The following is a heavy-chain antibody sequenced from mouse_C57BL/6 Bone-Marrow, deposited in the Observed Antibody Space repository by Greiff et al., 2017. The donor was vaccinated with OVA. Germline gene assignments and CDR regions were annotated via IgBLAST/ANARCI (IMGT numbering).Heavy chain of an antibody. Sequence: EVQVVESGGGLVQPGGSMKLSCVASGFTFSNYWMNWVRQSPEKGLEWVAQIRLKSDNYATHYAESVKGRFTISRDDSKSSVYLQMNNLRAEDTGIYYCTGTITTNFDVWGTGTTVTVSS. CDR3: TGTITTNFDV. CDR2: IRLKSDNYAT. CDR1: GFTFSNYW. D-gene: IGHD1-1*01. V-gene: IGHV6-3*01. J-gene: IGHJ1*03.